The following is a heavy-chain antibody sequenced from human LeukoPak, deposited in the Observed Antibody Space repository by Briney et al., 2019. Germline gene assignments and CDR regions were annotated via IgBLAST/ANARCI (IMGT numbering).Heavy chain of an antibody. Sequence: SETLSLTCAVYAGSLSGYYWTWIRQPPGKGLEWIGEVNYSGGTYYNPSLKSRVTISVDTSKNQFSLKLSSVTAADTAVYYCARGVRYFDWLSQLNWFDPWGQGTLVTVSS. J-gene: IGHJ5*02. CDR2: VNYSGGT. D-gene: IGHD3-9*01. V-gene: IGHV4-34*09. CDR3: ARGVRYFDWLSQLNWFDP. CDR1: AGSLSGYY.